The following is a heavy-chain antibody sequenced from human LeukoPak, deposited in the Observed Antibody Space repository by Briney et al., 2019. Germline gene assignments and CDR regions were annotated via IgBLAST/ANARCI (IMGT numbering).Heavy chain of an antibody. CDR3: AREVYGSGTRGNWFDP. J-gene: IGHJ5*02. D-gene: IGHD3-10*01. CDR2: IYHSGST. Sequence: PSQTLSLTCAVSGVSISSGGYSWSWIRQPPGKGLEWIGYIYHSGSTYYNPSLKSRVTISVDRSKNQFSLKLSSVTAADTAVYYCAREVYGSGTRGNWFDPWGQGTLVTVSS. V-gene: IGHV4-30-2*01. CDR1: GVSISSGGYS.